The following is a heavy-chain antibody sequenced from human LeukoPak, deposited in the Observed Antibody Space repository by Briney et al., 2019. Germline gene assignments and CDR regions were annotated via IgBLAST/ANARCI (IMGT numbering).Heavy chain of an antibody. D-gene: IGHD3-22*01. V-gene: IGHV4-59*01. CDR2: IYYSGGT. CDR3: ARGVGDTSGYYYSGFDY. J-gene: IGHJ4*02. Sequence: SETLSLTCTVSGGSMSSYYWSWIRQPPGKGLEWLGYIYYSGGTKYNPSLKSRVTISVDTSKNQFSLKLSSVTAADTAVYYCARGVGDTSGYYYSGFDYWGQGTLVAVSS. CDR1: GGSMSSYY.